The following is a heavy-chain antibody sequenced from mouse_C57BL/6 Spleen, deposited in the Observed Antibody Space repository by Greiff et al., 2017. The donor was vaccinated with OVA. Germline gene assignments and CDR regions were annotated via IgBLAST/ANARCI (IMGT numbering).Heavy chain of an antibody. D-gene: IGHD1-1*01. CDR3: TSYYGSSGGFAY. J-gene: IGHJ3*01. CDR2: IDPETGGT. Sequence: VQLQQSGAELARPGASVTLSCKASGYTFTDYEMHWVKQTPVHGLEWIGAIDPETGGTAYNQKFMGKAILTADKSSSTAYMELRSLTSEDSAVYYCTSYYGSSGGFAYWGQGTLVTVSA. CDR1: GYTFTDYE. V-gene: IGHV1-15*01.